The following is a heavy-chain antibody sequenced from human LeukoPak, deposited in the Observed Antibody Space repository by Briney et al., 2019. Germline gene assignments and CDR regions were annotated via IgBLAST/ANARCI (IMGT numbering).Heavy chain of an antibody. CDR3: ARGDALYYYDSSGPPDY. J-gene: IGHJ4*02. CDR2: ISYDGSNK. Sequence: PGGSLRLSCAASGFTFNTYGMHWVRQAPGKGLEWVAVISYDGSNKYYADSVKGRFTISRGNSKNTLHLQMNSLRAEDTAVYYCARGDALYYYDSSGPPDYWGQGTLVTVSS. CDR1: GFTFNTYG. V-gene: IGHV3-30*19. D-gene: IGHD3-22*01.